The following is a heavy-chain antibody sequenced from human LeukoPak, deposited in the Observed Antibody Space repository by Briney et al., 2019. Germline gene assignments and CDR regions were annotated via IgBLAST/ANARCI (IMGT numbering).Heavy chain of an antibody. J-gene: IGHJ5*02. D-gene: IGHD2-15*01. CDR3: ARGYCSGGSCYMEGNWFDP. CDR1: GYSISSGYY. V-gene: IGHV4-38-2*02. Sequence: PSETLSLTCTVSGYSISSGYYWGWIRQPPGKGLEWIAIIYHSGTTYYNPSLKSRVTISVDTSKNQFSLKLSSVTAADTAVYYCARGYCSGGSCYMEGNWFDPWGQGTLVTVSS. CDR2: IYHSGTT.